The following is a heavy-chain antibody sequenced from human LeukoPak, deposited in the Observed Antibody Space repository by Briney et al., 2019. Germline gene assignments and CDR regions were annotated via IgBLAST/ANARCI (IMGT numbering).Heavy chain of an antibody. CDR1: NYSISSLNY. D-gene: IGHD1-14*01. CDR3: ARDRAQYEYGGITDWYFDL. J-gene: IGHJ2*01. CDR2: ISHSGTT. Sequence: PSETLSLTCTVSNYSISSLNYWGWIRQPPGKGLEWIGSISHSGTTYYTPSLKSRVTISEDMSKNQFSLKLSSVTAADTAVYFCARDRAQYEYGGITDWYFDLSGRGTQVTVSS. V-gene: IGHV4-38-2*02.